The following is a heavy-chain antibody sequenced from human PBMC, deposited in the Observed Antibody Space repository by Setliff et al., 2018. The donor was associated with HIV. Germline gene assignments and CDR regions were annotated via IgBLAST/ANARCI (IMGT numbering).Heavy chain of an antibody. CDR1: GYILTELS. CDR2: FDLEDGET. CDR3: STSPRGLGVAATGRRYLHH. Sequence: ASVKVSCKVSGYILTELSRHWVRQAPGKGLEWMGGFDLEDGETISAQKFQGRVTMTEDTSTDTAYMELRSLRSEDTAVYYCSTSPRGLGVAATGRRYLHHWGQGTLVTV. J-gene: IGHJ1*01. V-gene: IGHV1-24*01. D-gene: IGHD6-19*01.